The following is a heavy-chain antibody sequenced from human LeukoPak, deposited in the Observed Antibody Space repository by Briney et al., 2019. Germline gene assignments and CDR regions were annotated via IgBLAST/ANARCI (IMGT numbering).Heavy chain of an antibody. D-gene: IGHD6-13*01. V-gene: IGHV3-23*01. CDR1: GFTFNNYV. CDR2: VSGTGDST. CDR3: AKASREYSSTWYY. Sequence: GGSLRLSCAASGFTFNNYVMSWVRQAPGKGLEWVSSVSGTGDSTYYADSVKGRLTISRDNFKNRLYLQMNSLRDDDTAVYYCAKASREYSSTWYYWGQGTLVTVSS. J-gene: IGHJ4*02.